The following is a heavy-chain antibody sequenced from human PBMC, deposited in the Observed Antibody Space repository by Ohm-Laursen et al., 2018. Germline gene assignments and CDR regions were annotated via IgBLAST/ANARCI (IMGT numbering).Heavy chain of an antibody. CDR1: GGTFSSYA. V-gene: IGHV1-8*02. CDR3: ARGTPTGYNWNSGGWFDP. D-gene: IGHD1/OR15-1a*01. Sequence: ASVKVSCKASGGTFSSYAISWVRQAPGQGLEWMGWMNPNSGNTGYAQKFQGRVTMTRNTSISTAYMELSSLRSEDTAVYYCARGTPTGYNWNSGGWFDPWGQGTLVTVSS. J-gene: IGHJ5*02. CDR2: MNPNSGNT.